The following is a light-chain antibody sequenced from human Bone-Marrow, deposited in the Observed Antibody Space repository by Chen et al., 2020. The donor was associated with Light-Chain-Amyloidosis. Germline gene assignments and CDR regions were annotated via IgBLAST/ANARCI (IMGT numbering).Light chain of an antibody. J-gene: IGKJ4*01. CDR2: GSS. V-gene: IGKV3-20*01. Sequence: EIVLTQSPGTLSLSPGEGANLSCRASQTISSNYLPWYQQKFGQAPRLLIYGSSSRATGIPDRFTGSGSGTDFTLTINRLEPEDCAMYYCQQYGTSPLTFGGGTKVEIK. CDR1: QTISSNY. CDR3: QQYGTSPLT.